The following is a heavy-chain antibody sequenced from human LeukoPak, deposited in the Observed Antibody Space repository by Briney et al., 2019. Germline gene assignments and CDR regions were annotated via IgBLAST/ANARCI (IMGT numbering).Heavy chain of an antibody. V-gene: IGHV3-33*01. CDR2: IWNDGSNK. J-gene: IGHJ4*02. CDR1: GFTFSIYG. D-gene: IGHD3-16*02. Sequence: QPGGSLRLSCAASGFTFSIYGMHWVRQAPGKGLEWVAVIWNDGSNKYYADSVKGRFTISRDNAKNTLYLQMNSLRAEDTAVYYCARDSSPGYYDYVWGTYPRYWGQGTLVTVSS. CDR3: ARDSSPGYYDYVWGTYPRY.